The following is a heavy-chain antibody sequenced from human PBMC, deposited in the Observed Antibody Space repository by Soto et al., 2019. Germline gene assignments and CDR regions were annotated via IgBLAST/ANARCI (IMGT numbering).Heavy chain of an antibody. CDR3: ARILMNYYRLDY. CDR1: GASINSGDYY. V-gene: IGHV4-30-4*01. CDR2: MYSSGRT. J-gene: IGHJ4*02. D-gene: IGHD3-10*01. Sequence: SETLSLTCTVSGASINSGDYYWSWIRQPPGKGLEWIGHMYSSGRTYYNPSLKSRAGIXXXXSXSXVXLXXXSVTXADTAVYFCARILMNYYRLDYWGQGALVTVS.